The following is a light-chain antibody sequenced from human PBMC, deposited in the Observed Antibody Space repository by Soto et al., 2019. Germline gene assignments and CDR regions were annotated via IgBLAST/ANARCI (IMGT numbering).Light chain of an antibody. CDR2: SAA. CDR1: RTVFNY. Sequence: DIQMTQSPSSLSASVGDAVTITCRASRTVFNYLNWYRQRPGAAPQLLIYSAATLQSGIPSRFSGSGSETEFTLTIPGLQPEDFATYYCQQTYSTSWAFGQGTTVDI. CDR3: QQTYSTSWA. J-gene: IGKJ1*01. V-gene: IGKV1-39*01.